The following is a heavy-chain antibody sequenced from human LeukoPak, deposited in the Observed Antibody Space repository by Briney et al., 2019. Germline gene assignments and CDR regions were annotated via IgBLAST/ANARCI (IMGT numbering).Heavy chain of an antibody. D-gene: IGHD2-8*02. CDR1: GFTFSSYG. CDR2: ITNSRSYI. V-gene: IGHV3-21*06. J-gene: IGHJ4*02. CDR3: ARDCTGGTCSFDY. Sequence: GGSLRLSCAASGFTFSSYGMNWVRQAPGKGLEWVSSITNSRSYIYYADSVKGRFTISRDNTKNSLYLQMNSLRAEDTAVYYCARDCTGGTCSFDYWGQGTLDTVSS.